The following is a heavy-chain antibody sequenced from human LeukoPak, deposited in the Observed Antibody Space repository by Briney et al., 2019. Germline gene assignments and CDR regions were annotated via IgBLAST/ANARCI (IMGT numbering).Heavy chain of an antibody. CDR1: GYTFTSYD. D-gene: IGHD2-15*01. CDR3: ARRGPYCSGGSCYRRGNWFDP. CDR2: MNPNSGNT. J-gene: IGHJ5*02. V-gene: IGHV1-8*03. Sequence: ASVKVSCKASGYTFTSYDINWVRQAPGQGLEWMGWMNPNSGNTGYAQKFQGRVTITRNTSISTAYMELSSLRSEDTAVYYCARRGPYCSGGSCYRRGNWFDPWGQGTLVTVSS.